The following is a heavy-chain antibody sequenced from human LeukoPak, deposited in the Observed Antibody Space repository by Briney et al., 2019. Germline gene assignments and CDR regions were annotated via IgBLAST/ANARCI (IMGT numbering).Heavy chain of an antibody. J-gene: IGHJ3*02. CDR1: GGSISTSNYY. V-gene: IGHV4-39*07. CDR3: VRADYNGGNPGSFDI. Sequence: PSETLSLTCTVSGGSISTSNYYWGWIRQPPGKGLEWIGNIFYSGSTYYSPSLKSRVTISLDTSKNQFSLTLNSVTAADTAVYYCVRADYNGGNPGSFDIWGRGTMVTVSS. D-gene: IGHD2-8*01. CDR2: IFYSGST.